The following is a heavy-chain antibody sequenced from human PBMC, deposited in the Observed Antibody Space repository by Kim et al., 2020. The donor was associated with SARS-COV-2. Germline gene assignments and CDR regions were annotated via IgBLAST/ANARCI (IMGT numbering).Heavy chain of an antibody. D-gene: IGHD5-12*01. CDR2: INHSGSN. V-gene: IGHV4-34*01. J-gene: IGHJ4*01. CDR1: GGSFSGYY. CDR3: ARGGGYSGYKTYYFDY. Sequence: SETLSLTCAVYGGSFSGYYWSWIRQPPGKGLEWIGEINHSGSNNYNPYSKSRVTISVDTTKNQFSLMLSSVTAADTAVYYCARGGGYSGYKTYYFDYWG.